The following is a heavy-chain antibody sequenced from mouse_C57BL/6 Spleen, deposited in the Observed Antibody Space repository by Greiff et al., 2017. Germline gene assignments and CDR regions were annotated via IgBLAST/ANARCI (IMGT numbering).Heavy chain of an antibody. D-gene: IGHD4-1*01. Sequence: QVQLQQSGPELVKPGASVTISCKASGYAFSSSWMNWVKQRPGKGLEWIGRIYPGDGDTNYNGKFKGKATLTADKSSSTAYMQLSSLTSEDSAVYFCARGLGGTASYWGQGTLVTVSA. V-gene: IGHV1-82*01. CDR2: IYPGDGDT. CDR3: ARGLGGTASY. J-gene: IGHJ3*01. CDR1: GYAFSSSW.